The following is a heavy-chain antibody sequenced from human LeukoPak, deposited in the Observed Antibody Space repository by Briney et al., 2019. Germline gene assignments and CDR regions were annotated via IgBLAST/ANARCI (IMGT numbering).Heavy chain of an antibody. V-gene: IGHV3-48*04. CDR2: ISSTSSTI. D-gene: IGHD3-10*01. CDR3: ARDPNGSGSYKDY. J-gene: IGHJ4*02. Sequence: GGSLRLSCTASGFTFSSYSMNWVRQIPGKRLEWVSYISSTSSTIYYADSVKGRFTISRDNAKNSLYLQMNSLRAEDTAVYYCARDPNGSGSYKDYWGQGTLVTVSS. CDR1: GFTFSSYS.